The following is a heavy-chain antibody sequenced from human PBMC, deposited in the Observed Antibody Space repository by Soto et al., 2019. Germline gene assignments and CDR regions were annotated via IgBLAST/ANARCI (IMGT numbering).Heavy chain of an antibody. V-gene: IGHV1-69*12. CDR3: ARHVPAAGYYYGMDV. J-gene: IGHJ6*02. Sequence: QVQLVQSGAEVNKPGSSVKVYCKASGGTFSSYAISWVRQAPGQGLEWMGGIISIFGTANYAQKFQGRVTITADESTSTAYMELSSLRSEDTAVYYCARHVPAAGYYYGMDVWAQGTTVTVSS. CDR2: IISIFGTA. D-gene: IGHD2-2*01. CDR1: GGTFSSYA.